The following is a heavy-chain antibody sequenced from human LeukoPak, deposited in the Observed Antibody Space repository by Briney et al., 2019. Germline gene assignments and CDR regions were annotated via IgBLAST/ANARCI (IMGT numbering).Heavy chain of an antibody. CDR2: IYYSGST. CDR1: GGSISSYY. D-gene: IGHD5-18*01. V-gene: IGHV4-59*01. J-gene: IGHJ3*02. CDR3: ARDLGVMVRAFDI. Sequence: SDTLSLTCTVSGGSISSYYWSWIWQPPGKRLEWIGYIYYSGSTSYNPSLKSRVTISVDTSKNQISLKLSSVTAADTAVYYCARDLGVMVRAFDIWGQGTMVTVSS.